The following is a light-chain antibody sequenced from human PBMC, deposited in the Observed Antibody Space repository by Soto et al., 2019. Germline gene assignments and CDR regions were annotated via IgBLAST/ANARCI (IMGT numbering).Light chain of an antibody. CDR2: DVN. CDR3: SSYSSTNTRLV. V-gene: IGLV2-14*03. CDR1: SSDVGGYNY. Sequence: QSVLTQPASVSGSPGQSITISCTGTSSDVGGYNYVSWYQHHPDKAPNLMIYDVNNRPSGVSHRFSGSKSGNTASLTISGLQAEDEAAYYCSSYSSTNTRLVFGGGTKLTVL. J-gene: IGLJ2*01.